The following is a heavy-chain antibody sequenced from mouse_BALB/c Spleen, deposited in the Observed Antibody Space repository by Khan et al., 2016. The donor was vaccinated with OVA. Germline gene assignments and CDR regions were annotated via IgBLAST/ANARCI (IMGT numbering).Heavy chain of an antibody. J-gene: IGHJ3*01. D-gene: IGHD2-14*01. Sequence: QLQQSGPDLVKPGASVKISCKASGYSFTLYYMSWVKQSHGKSLEWIGRVNPNTDNINYNQEYKGKAILTVDKSSNTAYMELRSLTSEDSAVYFCAIGYDFFASWGQGTLVTVSA. CDR3: AIGYDFFAS. CDR2: VNPNTDNI. V-gene: IGHV1-26*01. CDR1: GYSFTLYY.